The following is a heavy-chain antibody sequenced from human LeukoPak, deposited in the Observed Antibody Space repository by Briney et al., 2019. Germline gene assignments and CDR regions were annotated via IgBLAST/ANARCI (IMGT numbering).Heavy chain of an antibody. J-gene: IGHJ6*02. CDR3: ARDGSGWYRHYYYGMDV. D-gene: IGHD6-19*01. V-gene: IGHV3-30*03. CDR2: ISYDGSNK. CDR1: GFTFSSYG. Sequence: GGSLRLSCAASGFTFSSYGMHWVRQAPGKGLEWVAVISYDGSNKYYADSVKGRFTISRDNSKNTLYLQMNSLRAEDTAVYYCARDGSGWYRHYYYGMDVWGQGTTVTVSS.